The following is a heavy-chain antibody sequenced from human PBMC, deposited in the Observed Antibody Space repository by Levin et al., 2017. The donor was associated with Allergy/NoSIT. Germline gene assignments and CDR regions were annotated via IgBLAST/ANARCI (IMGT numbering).Heavy chain of an antibody. V-gene: IGHV3-15*01. CDR3: TTERYCSGGSCYSGDI. D-gene: IGHD2-15*01. J-gene: IGHJ3*02. CDR1: GFTFSNAW. CDR2: IKSKTDGGTT. Sequence: GESLKISCAASGFTFSNAWMSWVRQAPGKGLEWVGRIKSKTDGGTTDYAAPVKGRFTISRDDSKNTLYLKMNSLKTEDTAVYYWTTERYCSGGSCYSGDIWGQGTMVTVSS.